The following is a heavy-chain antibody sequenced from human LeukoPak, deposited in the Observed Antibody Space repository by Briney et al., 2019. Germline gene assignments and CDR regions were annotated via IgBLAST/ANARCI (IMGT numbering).Heavy chain of an antibody. V-gene: IGHV1-2*02. CDR1: GYTFTGYY. Sequence: ASVKVSCKASGYTFTGYYMHWVRQAPGQGLEWMGWINPNSGGTNYAQKFQGRATMTRDTSISTAYMELSRLRSDDTAVYYCARAYCSSTSCSVGAFDIWGQGTMVTVSS. D-gene: IGHD2-2*01. CDR2: INPNSGGT. J-gene: IGHJ3*02. CDR3: ARAYCSSTSCSVGAFDI.